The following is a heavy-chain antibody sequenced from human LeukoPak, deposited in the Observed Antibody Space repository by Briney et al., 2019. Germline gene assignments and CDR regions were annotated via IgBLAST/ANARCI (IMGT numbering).Heavy chain of an antibody. D-gene: IGHD2-15*01. V-gene: IGHV3-23*01. CDR2: TSSSDAGK. Sequence: GGSLGLSCAASGFTFSSYWMSWVRRAPGKGLEWVSATSSSDAGKYYADSVRGRFTISRDNSRNTMYLQMNSLRVEDAAVYYCAKAPVTSCRGAFCYPFDSWGQGTLVTVSS. CDR3: AKAPVTSCRGAFCYPFDS. J-gene: IGHJ4*02. CDR1: GFTFSSYW.